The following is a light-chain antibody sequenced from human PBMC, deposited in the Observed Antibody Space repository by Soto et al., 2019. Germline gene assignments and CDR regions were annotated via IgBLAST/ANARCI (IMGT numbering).Light chain of an antibody. J-gene: IGLJ2*01. CDR1: TSDDGGYSF. V-gene: IGLV2-14*01. CDR3: SSYTSISTLVV. CDR2: DVS. Sequence: QSALAQPASVSGSPGQSITISCTGTTSDDGGYSFVSWYQQHPGKAPKLIIYDVSHRPSGVSNRFSGSKSGNTASLTISGLQAEDEADYYCSSYTSISTLVVFGGGTKLTVL.